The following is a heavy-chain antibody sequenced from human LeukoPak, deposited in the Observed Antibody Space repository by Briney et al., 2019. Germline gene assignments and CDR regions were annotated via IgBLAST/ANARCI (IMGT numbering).Heavy chain of an antibody. Sequence: PGGSLRLSCAASGFTLSSYAMSWVRQGPGKGLEWVSAISVSGNTYHADSVKGRFTISRDNAKNTLYLQMNSLRAEDTAVYYCARMSAVAGGLDYWGQGTLVTVSS. J-gene: IGHJ4*02. CDR3: ARMSAVAGGLDY. D-gene: IGHD6-19*01. CDR1: GFTLSSYA. CDR2: ISVSGNT. V-gene: IGHV3-23*01.